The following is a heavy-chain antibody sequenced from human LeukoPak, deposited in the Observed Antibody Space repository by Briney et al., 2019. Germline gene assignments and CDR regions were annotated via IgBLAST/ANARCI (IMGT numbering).Heavy chain of an antibody. V-gene: IGHV4-61*01. CDR1: GGSVSGGSYY. Sequence: PSETLSLTCTVSGGSVSGGSYYWSWIRQPPGKGLEWIGYIYYSGSTYYNPSLKSRVTISVDTSKNQFSLKLSSVTAADTAVYYCAREGQQQLVADWGIDYWGQGTLVTVSS. CDR2: IYYSGST. CDR3: AREGQQQLVADWGIDY. J-gene: IGHJ4*02. D-gene: IGHD6-13*01.